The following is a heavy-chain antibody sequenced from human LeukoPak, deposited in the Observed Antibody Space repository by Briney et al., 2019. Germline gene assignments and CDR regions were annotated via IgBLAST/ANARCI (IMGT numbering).Heavy chain of an antibody. Sequence: SETLSLTCAVYGGSFSGYYWSWIRQPPGKGLEWIGEINHSGSTNYNPSLKSRVTISVDTSKNQFSLKLSSVTAADTAVYYCARYGRAIAVAGFDYWGQGTLVTVSS. J-gene: IGHJ4*02. D-gene: IGHD6-19*01. CDR2: INHSGST. CDR1: GGSFSGYY. CDR3: ARYGRAIAVAGFDY. V-gene: IGHV4-34*01.